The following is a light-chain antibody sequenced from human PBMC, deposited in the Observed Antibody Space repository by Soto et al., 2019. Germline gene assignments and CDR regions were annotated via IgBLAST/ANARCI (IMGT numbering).Light chain of an antibody. CDR3: CSYAGSRNVV. J-gene: IGLJ2*01. CDR2: EVS. V-gene: IGLV2-23*02. Sequence: QSALTQPASVSGSPGQSITISCTGTSRDVGSYNLVSWYQQHPGKAPKLMIYEVSKRPSGVSNRFSGSKSGNTASLTISGLQAEDEADYYCCSYAGSRNVVFGGGTQLTVL. CDR1: SRDVGSYNL.